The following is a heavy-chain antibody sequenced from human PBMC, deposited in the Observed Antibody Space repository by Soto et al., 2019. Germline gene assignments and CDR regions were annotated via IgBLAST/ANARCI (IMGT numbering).Heavy chain of an antibody. CDR3: ARTAAAGKYYYGMDV. D-gene: IGHD6-13*01. Sequence: GESLKISCKGSGYSFTSYWISWVRQMPEKGLEWMGRIDPSDSYTRYSPSFQGQVTISADKSISTAYLQWSSLKASDTAMYYCARTAAAGKYYYGMDVWGQGTTVTVSS. CDR2: IDPSDSYT. J-gene: IGHJ6*02. V-gene: IGHV5-10-1*04. CDR1: GYSFTSYW.